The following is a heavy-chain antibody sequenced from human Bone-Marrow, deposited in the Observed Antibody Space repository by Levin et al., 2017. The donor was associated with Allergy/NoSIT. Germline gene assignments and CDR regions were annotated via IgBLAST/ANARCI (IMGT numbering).Heavy chain of an antibody. Sequence: GGSLRLSCAASGFTFSDYYMSWIRQAPGKGLEWVSYISSSGSTIYYADSVKGRFTISRDNAKNSLYLQMNSLRAEDTAVYYCARGNPSGNIVVVVAATPFFDYWGQGTLVTVSS. V-gene: IGHV3-11*01. CDR3: ARGNPSGNIVVVVAATPFFDY. J-gene: IGHJ4*02. CDR2: ISSSGSTI. CDR1: GFTFSDYY. D-gene: IGHD2-15*01.